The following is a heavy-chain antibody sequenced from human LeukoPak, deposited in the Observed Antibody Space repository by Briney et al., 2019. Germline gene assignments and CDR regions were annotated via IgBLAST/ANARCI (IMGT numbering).Heavy chain of an antibody. Sequence: GGSLRLSCAASGFTFSSYGMHWVRQAPGKGLEWVTFIRSDGSEERYADSVKGRLTISRDNFKNTLYLQMNSLRSEDTAVYYCARDPTGYPEGDIWGQGTMVIVSS. CDR2: IRSDGSEE. J-gene: IGHJ3*02. CDR1: GFTFSSYG. CDR3: ARDPTGYPEGDI. V-gene: IGHV3-30*02. D-gene: IGHD3-9*01.